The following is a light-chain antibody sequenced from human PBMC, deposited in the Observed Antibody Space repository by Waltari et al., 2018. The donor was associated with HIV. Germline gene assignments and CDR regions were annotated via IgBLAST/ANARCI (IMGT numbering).Light chain of an antibody. CDR2: GAS. CDR3: QQYGSSPLT. CDR1: QSVSSNY. Sequence: EFVLTQSPGTLSLSPGERATLSCRASQSVSSNYLAWYQQKPGQAPKLLIYGASSRATGIPDRFIGSGSGTDFTLTISRLEPEDFAVYYCQQYGSSPLTFGPGTKVDIK. J-gene: IGKJ3*01. V-gene: IGKV3-20*01.